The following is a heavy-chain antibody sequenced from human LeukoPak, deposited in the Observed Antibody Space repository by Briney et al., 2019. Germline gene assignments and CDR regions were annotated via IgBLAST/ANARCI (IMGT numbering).Heavy chain of an antibody. V-gene: IGHV3-48*01. D-gene: IGHD2-15*01. CDR2: IISSSSTI. Sequence: AGGSLRLSCATSGFTFSSYSMNWVRQAPGKGLEWVSYIISSSSTIYYADSVKGRFTISRDKAKNSLYLQMNSLRAEDTAVYYCARDRCTGGRCYSLSVGYMDVWGKGTTVTVSS. J-gene: IGHJ6*03. CDR1: GFTFSSYS. CDR3: ARDRCTGGRCYSLSVGYMDV.